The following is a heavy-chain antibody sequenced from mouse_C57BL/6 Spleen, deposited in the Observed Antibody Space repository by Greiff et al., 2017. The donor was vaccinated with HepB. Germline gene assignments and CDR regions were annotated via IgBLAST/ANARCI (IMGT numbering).Heavy chain of an antibody. D-gene: IGHD2-4*01. CDR2: IYPGDGDT. V-gene: IGHV1-82*01. J-gene: IGHJ4*01. Sequence: QVQLKESGPELVKPGASVKISCKASGYAFSSSWMNWVKQRPGKGLEWIGRIYPGDGDTNYNGKFKGKATLTADKSSSTAYMQLSSLTSEDSAVYFCARSRNDYDVYAMDYWGQGTSVTVSS. CDR3: ARSRNDYDVYAMDY. CDR1: GYAFSSSW.